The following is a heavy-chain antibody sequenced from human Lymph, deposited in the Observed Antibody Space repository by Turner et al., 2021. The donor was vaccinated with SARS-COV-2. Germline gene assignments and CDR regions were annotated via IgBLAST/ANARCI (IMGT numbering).Heavy chain of an antibody. J-gene: IGHJ4*02. Sequence: VQLVESGGGLVQPGGSLRLSCAASGFTFSYYWMSWVRQAPGKGLEWVANIKQDGSEKYYVDSVKGRFTISRDNAKNSLFLQMNSLRAEDTAVYYCARMGSSSWYFDYWGQGTLVTVS. CDR1: GFTFSYYW. V-gene: IGHV3-7*01. CDR2: IKQDGSEK. CDR3: ARMGSSSWYFDY. D-gene: IGHD1-26*01.